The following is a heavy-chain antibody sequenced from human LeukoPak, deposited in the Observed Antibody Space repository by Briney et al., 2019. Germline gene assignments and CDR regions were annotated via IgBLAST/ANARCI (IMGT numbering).Heavy chain of an antibody. CDR2: IYYSGST. D-gene: IGHD6-13*01. Sequence: SETLSLTCTVSGGSISSYYWSWIRQPPRKGLEWIGYIYYSGSTNYNPSLKSRVTISVDTSKNQFSLKLSSVTAADTAVYYCARVAAAGRNLNFDPWGQGTLVTVSS. CDR3: ARVAAAGRNLNFDP. J-gene: IGHJ5*02. V-gene: IGHV4-59*01. CDR1: GGSISSYY.